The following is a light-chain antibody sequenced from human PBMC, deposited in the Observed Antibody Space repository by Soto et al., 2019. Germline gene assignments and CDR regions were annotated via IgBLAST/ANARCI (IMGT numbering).Light chain of an antibody. CDR3: QQYEAYPLP. J-gene: IGKJ4*01. CDR2: KAS. V-gene: IGKV1-5*03. CDR1: QSISSW. Sequence: DIQLTQSPSTLSASVGDRATITCRASQSISSWLAWYQQKPGKAPKLLVYKASSLESGLPSRFSGSGSGTEFTRTIRTLQPDDFATYYCQQYEAYPLPFGGGTKVEI.